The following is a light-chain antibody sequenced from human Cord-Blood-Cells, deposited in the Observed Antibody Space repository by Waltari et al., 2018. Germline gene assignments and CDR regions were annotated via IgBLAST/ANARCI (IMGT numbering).Light chain of an antibody. CDR1: QSVSSQ. Sequence: EIVMTQSPATLSVSPGEQATLSCRASQSVSSQLAWYQQKPGQAPRLLIYGASTRATGIPARFSGSGSGTEFTLTISSLRSEDFAVYYCQQYNNWPLFTFGPGTKVDIK. CDR3: QQYNNWPLFT. CDR2: GAS. J-gene: IGKJ3*01. V-gene: IGKV3-15*01.